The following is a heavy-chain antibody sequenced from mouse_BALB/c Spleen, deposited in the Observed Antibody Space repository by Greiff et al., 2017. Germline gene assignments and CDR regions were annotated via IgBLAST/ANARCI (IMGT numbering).Heavy chain of an antibody. D-gene: IGHD2-1*01. V-gene: IGHV3-8*02. CDR3: ARCPYGNYWYYFDY. Sequence: DVKLVESGPSLVKPSQTLSLTCSVTGDSITSGYWNWIRKFPGNKLEYMGYISYSGSTYYNPSLKSRISITRDTSKNQYYLQLNSVTTEDTATYYCARCPYGNYWYYFDYWGQGTTLTVSS. CDR2: ISYSGST. J-gene: IGHJ2*01. CDR1: GDSITSGY.